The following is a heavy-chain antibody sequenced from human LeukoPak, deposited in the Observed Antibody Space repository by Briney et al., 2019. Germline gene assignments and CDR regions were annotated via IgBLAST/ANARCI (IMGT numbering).Heavy chain of an antibody. Sequence: SETLSLTCAVYGVSFSGYYWSWIRQPPGKGLEWIGEINHSGSTNYNPSLKSRVTISVDTSKNQFSLKLSSVTAADTAVYYCARRSGTVAYYYYYMDVWGKGTTVTVSS. J-gene: IGHJ6*03. CDR3: ARRSGTVAYYYYYMDV. CDR1: GVSFSGYY. D-gene: IGHD2-15*01. CDR2: INHSGST. V-gene: IGHV4-34*01.